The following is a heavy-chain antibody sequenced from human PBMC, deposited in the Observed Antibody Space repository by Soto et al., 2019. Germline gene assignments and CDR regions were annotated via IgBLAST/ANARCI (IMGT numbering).Heavy chain of an antibody. V-gene: IGHV3-23*01. Sequence: GGSLRLSCVASGFVFSTYAMTWVRQAPGKGPEWVSTLDGSGETTYYADSVQGRFTVSRDNSKNILYLQMNSLTSDDTAMYYCSLISVTTYKSDYWGRGTLVTVSS. CDR2: LDGSGETT. CDR1: GFVFSTYA. D-gene: IGHD4-17*01. J-gene: IGHJ4*02. CDR3: SLISVTTYKSDY.